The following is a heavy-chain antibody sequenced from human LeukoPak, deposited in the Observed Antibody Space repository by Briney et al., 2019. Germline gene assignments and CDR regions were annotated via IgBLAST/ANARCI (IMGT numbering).Heavy chain of an antibody. CDR1: GYSISSGYY. CDR2: IYHRGST. J-gene: IGHJ3*02. CDR3: AGRLDYDSSGYRPQAFDI. D-gene: IGHD3-22*01. V-gene: IGHV4-38-2*01. Sequence: SETLSLTCAVSGYSISSGYYWGWIRQPPGKGLEWIGSIYHRGSTYYNPSLKSRVTISVDTSKNQFSLKLSSVTAADTAVYYCAGRLDYDSSGYRPQAFDIWGQGTMVTVSS.